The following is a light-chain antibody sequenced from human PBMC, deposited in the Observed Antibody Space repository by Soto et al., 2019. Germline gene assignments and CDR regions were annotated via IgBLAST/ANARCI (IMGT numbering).Light chain of an antibody. V-gene: IGLV2-14*01. CDR2: EVS. CDR3: SSYTTAKNYV. CDR1: SSDVGGYKF. J-gene: IGLJ1*01. Sequence: ALAQPASSSASPGQSITISCTGTSSDVGGYKFVSWYQQHPGKAPKLIIYEVSNRPSGVSNRFSGSKSGNTASLTISGLQAEDEADYYCSSYTTAKNYVFGTGTKAPS.